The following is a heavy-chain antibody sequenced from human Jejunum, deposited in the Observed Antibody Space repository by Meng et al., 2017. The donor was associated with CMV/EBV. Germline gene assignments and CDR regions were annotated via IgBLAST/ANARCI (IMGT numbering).Heavy chain of an antibody. Sequence: EVQLVESGGGLVQPGGSLSLSCAASGFTFSRYWMHWVRQAPGKGLVWVSRISIDGTSTDYADSVKGRFTISRDNAKNTLYMQMNSLRAEDTAVYYCARDLGRSPAMDDSWGQGTLVTVSS. CDR1: GFTFSRYW. V-gene: IGHV3-74*01. CDR2: ISIDGTST. CDR3: ARDLGRSPAMDDS. D-gene: IGHD5-18*01. J-gene: IGHJ4*02.